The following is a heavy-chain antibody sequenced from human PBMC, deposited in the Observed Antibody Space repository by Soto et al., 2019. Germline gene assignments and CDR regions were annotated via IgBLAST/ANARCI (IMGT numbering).Heavy chain of an antibody. CDR3: ARAPGYEILPAAYYFAY. Sequence: PSETLSLTCTVSGGSISSYYWSWIRQPPGKGLEWIGYIYYSGSTNYNPSLKSRVTISVDTSKNQFSLKLSSVTAADTAVYYCARAPGYEILPAAYYFAYWGPGTLVTVSS. CDR2: IYYSGST. D-gene: IGHD3-9*01. V-gene: IGHV4-59*01. J-gene: IGHJ4*02. CDR1: GGSISSYY.